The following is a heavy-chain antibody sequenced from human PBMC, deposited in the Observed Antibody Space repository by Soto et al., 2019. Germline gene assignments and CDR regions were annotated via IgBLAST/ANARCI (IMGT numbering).Heavy chain of an antibody. CDR2: MHASGGT. J-gene: IGHJ4*02. CDR1: GAPISSNDYF. D-gene: IGHD2-15*01. CDR3: AAIVVGATRHSDVDH. Sequence: SETLSLTCSVSGAPISSNDYFWAWIRQPPGRGLEFIASMHASGGTYHASSLKSRATMSLDTSKDQFSLKLQSVTAADTGTYYCAAIVVGATRHSDVDHWGQGTMVTVYS. V-gene: IGHV4-39*01.